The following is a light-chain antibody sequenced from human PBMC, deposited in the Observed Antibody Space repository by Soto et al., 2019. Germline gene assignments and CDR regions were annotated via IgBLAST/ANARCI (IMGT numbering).Light chain of an antibody. Sequence: ALTQPASVSGSPGRSITISCTRTSSDVGGYNHVSWYHHHPGKAPKLLIYDDSHRPSGVSNRFSGSKSGNTASLTISGLQAEDEADYYCSSYTSNSHYVFGTGTKVTVL. CDR1: SSDVGGYNH. CDR3: SSYTSNSHYV. V-gene: IGLV2-14*03. CDR2: DDS. J-gene: IGLJ1*01.